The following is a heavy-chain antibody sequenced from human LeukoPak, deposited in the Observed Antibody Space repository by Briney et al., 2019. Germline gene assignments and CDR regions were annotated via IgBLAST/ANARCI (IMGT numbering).Heavy chain of an antibody. Sequence: ASVKVSCKASGYTFTGYYMHWVRQAPGQGLEWMGWINPNSGGTNYAQKFQGRVTMTRDTSISTAYMELNRLRSDDTAFYYCAREDDSSGYYYSRAPEDIWGQGTMVTVSS. D-gene: IGHD3-22*01. CDR3: AREDDSSGYYYSRAPEDI. CDR2: INPNSGGT. V-gene: IGHV1-2*02. CDR1: GYTFTGYY. J-gene: IGHJ3*02.